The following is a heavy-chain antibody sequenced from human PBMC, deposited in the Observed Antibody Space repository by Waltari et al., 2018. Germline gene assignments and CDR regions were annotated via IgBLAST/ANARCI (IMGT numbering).Heavy chain of an antibody. CDR1: GGSISSYY. CDR3: ARAADPDPYYYYGMDV. CDR2: IYYSGST. Sequence: QVQLQESGPGLVKPSETLSLTCTVSGGSISSYYWSWIRQPPGKGLEWIGYIYYSGSTNYNPSLKSRVTISVDTSKNQCSRKLSSVTAADTAVYYCARAADPDPYYYYGMDVWGQGTTVTVSS. V-gene: IGHV4-59*01. J-gene: IGHJ6*02.